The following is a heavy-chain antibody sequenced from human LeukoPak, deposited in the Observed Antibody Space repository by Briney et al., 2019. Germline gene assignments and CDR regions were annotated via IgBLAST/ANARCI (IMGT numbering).Heavy chain of an antibody. J-gene: IGHJ3*02. CDR2: IYYSGSA. Sequence: SETLSLTCTVSGGSISSSSYYWGWIRQPPGKGLEWIGSIYYSGSAYYNPSLKSRVTISVDTSKKQLSLKLSSVTAADTAVYYCAREYSSSYDAFDIWGQGTMVTVSS. CDR1: GGSISSSSYY. D-gene: IGHD6-6*01. V-gene: IGHV4-39*07. CDR3: AREYSSSYDAFDI.